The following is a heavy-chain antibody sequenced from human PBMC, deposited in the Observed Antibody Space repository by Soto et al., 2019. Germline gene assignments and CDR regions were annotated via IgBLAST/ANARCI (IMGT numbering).Heavy chain of an antibody. CDR3: AAERLMYGMDV. V-gene: IGHV1-58*01. Sequence: GASVQVSCKTSGLSFSDSVVQWVRQTRGHRLEWIGWIVVGSGDTNSAQKFQERVNITSDMSTSTANMEVSSLRSEDTAVYYCAAERLMYGMDVWGQGTTVTVSS. CDR2: IVVGSGDT. J-gene: IGHJ6*02. D-gene: IGHD3-16*01. CDR1: GLSFSDSV.